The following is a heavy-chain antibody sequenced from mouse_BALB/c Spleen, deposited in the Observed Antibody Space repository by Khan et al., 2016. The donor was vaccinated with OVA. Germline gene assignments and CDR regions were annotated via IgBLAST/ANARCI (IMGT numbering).Heavy chain of an antibody. CDR1: GFTFSTYA. CDR2: INSAGDNI. V-gene: IGHV5-9-3*01. D-gene: IGHD1-1*01. CDR3: ARHNYGPFAY. Sequence: EVELVESGGDLVMPGGSLKLSCSASGFTFSTYAMSWVRQTPEKRLECVATINSAGDNIFYPDSVKGRFTISRDNAKNTLYLQMNSLRSEDTAMYSCARHNYGPFAYWGQGTLVTVSA. J-gene: IGHJ3*01.